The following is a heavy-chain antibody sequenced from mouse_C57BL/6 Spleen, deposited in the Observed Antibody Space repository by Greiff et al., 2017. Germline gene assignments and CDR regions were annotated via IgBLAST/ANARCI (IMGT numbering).Heavy chain of an antibody. CDR3: VRGYGSSYVGYFDV. V-gene: IGHV10-1*01. D-gene: IGHD1-1*01. CDR2: IRSKSMKYAT. CDR1: GFSFNTYA. J-gene: IGHJ1*03. Sequence: GGGLVQPKGSLKLPCAALGFSFNTYALNWVRQGPGKGLEGVARIRSKSMKYATYYADSVKDRSSISKDDSESMLYLLMNNVKTEDTAMCYCVRGYGSSYVGYFDVWGTGTTVTVSS.